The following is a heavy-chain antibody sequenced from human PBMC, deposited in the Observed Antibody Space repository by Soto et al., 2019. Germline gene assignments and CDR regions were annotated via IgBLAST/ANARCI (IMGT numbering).Heavy chain of an antibody. CDR3: ARANYYGSPGDFDY. V-gene: IGHV3-48*01. CDR1: GFTFSSYS. D-gene: IGHD3-10*01. J-gene: IGHJ4*02. Sequence: GGSLRLSCAASGFTFSSYSMNWVRRALGKGLEWVSYISSSSSTIYYADSVKGRFTISRDNAKNSLYLQMNSLRAEDTAVYYCARANYYGSPGDFDYWGQGTLVTVSS. CDR2: ISSSSSTI.